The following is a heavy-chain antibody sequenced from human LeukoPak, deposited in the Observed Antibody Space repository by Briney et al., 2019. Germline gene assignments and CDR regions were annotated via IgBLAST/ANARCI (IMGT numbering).Heavy chain of an antibody. CDR3: AKDGGDYFDY. CDR2: ISGSGGST. V-gene: IGHV3-23*01. J-gene: IGHJ4*02. CDR1: GFTFTSYA. D-gene: IGHD4-17*01. Sequence: GASLRLSCAASGFTFTSYAMSWVRQAPGKGLEWVSVISGSGGSTYYADSVKGRFTISRDNSKNTLCLQMNSLRAEDTAVYYCAKDGGDYFDYWGQGTLVTVSS.